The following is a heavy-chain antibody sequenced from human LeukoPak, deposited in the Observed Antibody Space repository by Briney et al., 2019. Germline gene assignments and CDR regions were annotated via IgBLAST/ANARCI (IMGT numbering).Heavy chain of an antibody. Sequence: PSETLSLTCAVYGGSFSGYYWSWIRQPPGKGLEWIGEINHSGSTNYNPSLKSRVTISVDTSKNQFSLKLSSVTAADTAVYYCARKKSNYYDSSGYHYNPLFDYWGQGTLVTVSS. D-gene: IGHD3-22*01. CDR2: INHSGST. V-gene: IGHV4-34*01. J-gene: IGHJ4*02. CDR3: ARKKSNYYDSSGYHYNPLFDY. CDR1: GGSFSGYY.